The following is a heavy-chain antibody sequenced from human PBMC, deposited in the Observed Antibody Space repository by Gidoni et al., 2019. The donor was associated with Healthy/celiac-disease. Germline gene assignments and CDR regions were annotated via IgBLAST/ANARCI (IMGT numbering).Heavy chain of an antibody. CDR3: AFGGDIVVVPAAIPTKRNYYYYYGMDV. V-gene: IGHV1-69*01. Sequence: QVQLVQSGAEVKKPGSSVKVSCKASGGTFSSYAISWVRQAPGQGLEWMGGIIPIFGTANYAQKFQGRVTITADESTSTAYMELSSLRSEDTAVYYCAFGGDIVVVPAAIPTKRNYYYYYGMDVWGQGTTVTVSS. D-gene: IGHD2-2*01. J-gene: IGHJ6*02. CDR2: IIPIFGTA. CDR1: GGTFSSYA.